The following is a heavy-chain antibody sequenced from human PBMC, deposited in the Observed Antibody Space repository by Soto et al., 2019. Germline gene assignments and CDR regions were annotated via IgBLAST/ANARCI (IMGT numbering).Heavy chain of an antibody. J-gene: IGHJ6*02. CDR2: INPSGGST. CDR1: GYTFTSYY. V-gene: IGHV1-46*01. Sequence: ASVKGSCKASGYTFTSYYMHWVRQAPGQGLEWMGIINPSGGSTSYAQKFQGRVTMTRDTSTSTVYMELNSLRAEDTAVYYCAKDWGYCSSTSCFLGGFYDYHERMDVWSQRTTVTVSS. D-gene: IGHD2-2*01. CDR3: AKDWGYCSSTSCFLGGFYDYHERMDV.